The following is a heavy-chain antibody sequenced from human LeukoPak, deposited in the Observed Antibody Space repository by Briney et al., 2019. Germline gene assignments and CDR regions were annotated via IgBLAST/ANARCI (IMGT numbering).Heavy chain of an antibody. CDR3: VRDRDYYVFDL. CDR1: GFIFTNYW. CDR2: ILKDGGDK. Sequence: PGGSLRLSCAASGFIFTNYWMTWVRQTPGKGLEWVANILKDGGDKYYVDSVKGRFTISRDNAKNSVYLQMNSLRAEDTAVYYCVRDRDYYVFDLWGQGTLVTVSS. J-gene: IGHJ4*02. V-gene: IGHV3-7*01. D-gene: IGHD3-10*02.